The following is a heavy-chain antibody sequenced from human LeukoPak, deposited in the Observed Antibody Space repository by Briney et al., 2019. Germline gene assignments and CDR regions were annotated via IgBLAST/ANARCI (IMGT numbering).Heavy chain of an antibody. Sequence: SETLSLTCTVSGGSISSSSYYWGWIRQPPGKGLEWIGSINHSGSTNYNPSLKSRVTISVDTSKNQFSLKLSSVTAADTAVYYCARGWLNSSGYGNWFDPWGQGTLVTVSS. CDR3: ARGWLNSSGYGNWFDP. CDR1: GGSISSSSYY. V-gene: IGHV4-39*07. D-gene: IGHD3-22*01. CDR2: INHSGST. J-gene: IGHJ5*02.